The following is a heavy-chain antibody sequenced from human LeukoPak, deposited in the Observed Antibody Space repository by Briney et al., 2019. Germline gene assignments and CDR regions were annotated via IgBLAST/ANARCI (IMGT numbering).Heavy chain of an antibody. V-gene: IGHV1-69*13. Sequence: SVKVSCKASGGTFSSYAISWVRQAPGQGLEWMGGIIPIFGTANYAQKFQGRVTITADESTSTAYMELSSLRFEDAAVYYCARETRDIVVVPAAMFAPYYYYYMDVWGKGTTVTVSS. D-gene: IGHD2-2*01. CDR1: GGTFSSYA. CDR3: ARETRDIVVVPAAMFAPYYYYYMDV. CDR2: IIPIFGTA. J-gene: IGHJ6*03.